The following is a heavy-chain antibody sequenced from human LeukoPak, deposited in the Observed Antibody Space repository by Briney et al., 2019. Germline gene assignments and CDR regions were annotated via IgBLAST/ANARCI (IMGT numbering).Heavy chain of an antibody. J-gene: IGHJ4*02. CDR2: INPNSGGT. V-gene: IGHV1-2*04. CDR1: GYTFTGYY. Sequence: ASVKVSCKASGYTFTGYYMHWVRQAPGQGLEWMGWINPNSGGTNYAQKFQGWVTMTRDTSISTAYMELSRLRSDDTAVYYCARDFRPGRSSIAVAAVSGLSDYWGQGTLVTVSS. CDR3: ARDFRPGRSSIAVAAVSGLSDY. D-gene: IGHD6-19*01.